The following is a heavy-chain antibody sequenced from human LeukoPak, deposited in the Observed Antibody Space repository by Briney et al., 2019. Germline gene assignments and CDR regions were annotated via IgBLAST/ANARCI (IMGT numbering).Heavy chain of an antibody. J-gene: IGHJ4*02. CDR3: ERTCPNKAGYYLY. D-gene: IGHD3-22*01. Sequence: GGSLRLSCAASGLSVSSTFMRWVRQTPGKGLEWVSSVFGAGGTRYADSVMGRFTISRDHSKSTLYLQMNGLISQCTAVYYCERTCPNKAGYYLYWGQGTLVTVSS. V-gene: IGHV3-53*01. CDR1: GLSVSSTF. CDR2: VFGAGGT.